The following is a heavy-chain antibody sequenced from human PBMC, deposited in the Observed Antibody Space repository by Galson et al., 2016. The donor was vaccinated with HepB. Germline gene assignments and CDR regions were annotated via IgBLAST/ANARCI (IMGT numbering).Heavy chain of an antibody. CDR1: GYTFTTYA. V-gene: IGHV1-3*01. D-gene: IGHD5-24*01. Sequence: SVKVSCKASGYTFTTYALHWVRQAPGQRLEWMGCINAGHGDPKFSQKFQGRATITRDTSASKAYVELTSLRSEDTAVYFCARRGRVNDYNFDYRGRETLGTVSS. CDR3: ARRGRVNDYNFDY. J-gene: IGHJ4*02. CDR2: INAGHGDP.